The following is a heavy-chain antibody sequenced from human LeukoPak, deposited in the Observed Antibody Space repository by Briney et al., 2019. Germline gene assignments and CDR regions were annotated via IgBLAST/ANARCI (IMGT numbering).Heavy chain of an antibody. J-gene: IGHJ4*02. CDR3: AKGGRYSSGWGYFDY. CDR1: GFTFSSYS. D-gene: IGHD6-19*01. Sequence: GSLRLSCAASGFTFSSYSMNWVRQAPGKGLEWVSYISSSSSTIYYADSVKGRFTISRDNAKNSLYLQMNSLRAEDTAVYYCAKGGRYSSGWGYFDYWGQGTLVTVSS. V-gene: IGHV3-48*01. CDR2: ISSSSSTI.